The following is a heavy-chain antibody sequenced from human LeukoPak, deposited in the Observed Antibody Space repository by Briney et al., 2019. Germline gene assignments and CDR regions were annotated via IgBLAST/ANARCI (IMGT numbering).Heavy chain of an antibody. CDR2: INGDGSDP. J-gene: IGHJ6*04. CDR3: AELGITMIGGV. V-gene: IGHV3-74*01. D-gene: IGHD3-10*02. Sequence: GGSLRLSCEASGFTFSTSWMYWVRQAPGKGLEWVSRINGDGSDPSYADSVKGRFTISRDNAKNTLNLQMNSLRAEDTAVYYCAELGITMIGGVWGKGTTVTISS. CDR1: GFTFSTSW.